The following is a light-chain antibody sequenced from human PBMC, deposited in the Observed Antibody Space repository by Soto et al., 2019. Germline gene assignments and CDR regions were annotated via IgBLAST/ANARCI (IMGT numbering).Light chain of an antibody. Sequence: QSALTQPASVSGSPGQSITISCTGTSSDVGGYNYVSWYQQHPGKAPKLMIYEVSNRPSGVPNRFSGSKSGNTAYLTISGLQAEDEADYYCSSYTSSSPYVFGTGTKLTVL. CDR3: SSYTSSSPYV. V-gene: IGLV2-14*01. CDR2: EVS. CDR1: SSDVGGYNY. J-gene: IGLJ1*01.